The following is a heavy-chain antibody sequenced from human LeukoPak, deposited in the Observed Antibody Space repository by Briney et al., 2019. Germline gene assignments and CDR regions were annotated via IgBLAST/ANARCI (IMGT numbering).Heavy chain of an antibody. CDR3: AGGESPSQADAFDI. Sequence: SETLSLTCAVYGGSFSGYYWSWIRQPPGKGLEWIGEINHSGSTNYNPFLKSRVTISVDTSKNQFSLKLSSVTAADTAVYYCAGGESPSQADAFDIWGQGTMVTVSS. CDR2: INHSGST. CDR1: GGSFSGYY. V-gene: IGHV4-34*01. J-gene: IGHJ3*02.